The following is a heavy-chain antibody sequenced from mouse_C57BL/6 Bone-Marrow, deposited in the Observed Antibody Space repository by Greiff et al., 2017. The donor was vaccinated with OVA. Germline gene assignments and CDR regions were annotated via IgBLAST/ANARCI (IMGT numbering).Heavy chain of an antibody. J-gene: IGHJ4*01. Sequence: EVHLVESGGGLVKPGGSLKLSCAASGFTFSSYAMSWVRQTPEKRLEWVATISDGGSYTYYPDNVKGRFTISRDNAKNNLYLQMSHLKSGDTAMYYCATYGSSHYAMDYWGQGTSVTVSS. CDR2: ISDGGSYT. D-gene: IGHD1-1*01. V-gene: IGHV5-4*01. CDR1: GFTFSSYA. CDR3: ATYGSSHYAMDY.